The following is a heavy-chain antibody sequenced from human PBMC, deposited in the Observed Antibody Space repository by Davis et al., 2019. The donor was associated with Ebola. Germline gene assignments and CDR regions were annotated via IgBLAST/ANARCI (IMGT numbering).Heavy chain of an antibody. D-gene: IGHD4-17*01. CDR2: INPNSGDT. V-gene: IGHV1-2*06. CDR3: ARDIDYGDSRTFDY. J-gene: IGHJ4*02. CDR1: GYTFTGYY. Sequence: ASVKVSCKASGYTFTGYYMHWVRQAPGQGLEWMGRINPNSGDTNYAQKFQGRVSMTRDTSISTAYMELSRLKSDDTAVYYCARDIDYGDSRTFDYWGQGTLVTVSS.